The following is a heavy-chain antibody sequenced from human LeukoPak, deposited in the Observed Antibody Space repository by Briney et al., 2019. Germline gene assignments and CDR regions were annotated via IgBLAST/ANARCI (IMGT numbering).Heavy chain of an antibody. V-gene: IGHV3-33*01. CDR2: IWYDGNRK. CDR3: ARDVDTSGHYGWFDP. CDR1: GFRPIIFC. D-gene: IGHD3-22*01. J-gene: IGHJ5*02. Sequence: GVSLRLSRATSGFRPIIFCLHWGPQAPRKGGGWGGDIWYDGNRKHYADSVKGRFTISRDTSKNTLYLQMNSLRAEDTAVYSCARDVDTSGHYGWFDPWGQGTLVTVSS.